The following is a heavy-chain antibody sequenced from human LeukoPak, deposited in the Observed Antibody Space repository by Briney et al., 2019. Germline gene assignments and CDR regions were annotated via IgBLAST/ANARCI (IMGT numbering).Heavy chain of an antibody. J-gene: IGHJ4*02. V-gene: IGHV4-4*07. CDR3: AGRRRDYDFWSGYYKEIDY. Sequence: SETLSLTCTVSGGSISSYYWSWIRQPAGKGLEWIGRIYTSGSTNYNPSLKSRVTMSVDTSKNQFSLKLSSVTAADTAVYYCAGRRRDYDFWSGYYKEIDYWGQGTLVTVSS. CDR2: IYTSGST. D-gene: IGHD3-3*01. CDR1: GGSISSYY.